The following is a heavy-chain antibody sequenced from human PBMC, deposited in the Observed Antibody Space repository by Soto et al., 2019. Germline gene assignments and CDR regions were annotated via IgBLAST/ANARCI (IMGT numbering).Heavy chain of an antibody. CDR1: GFTFSSYG. J-gene: IGHJ1*01. D-gene: IGHD2-15*01. Sequence: QVQLVESGGGVVQPGRSLRLSCAASGFTFSSYGMHWVRQAPGKGLEWVAVISYDGSDKYYADSVKGRFTISRDNCNNTLYLQMDGLRAEDTAVYYCAKGVVVATAYCQHWGQGPLVTVSS. V-gene: IGHV3-30*18. CDR3: AKGVVVATAYCQH. CDR2: ISYDGSDK.